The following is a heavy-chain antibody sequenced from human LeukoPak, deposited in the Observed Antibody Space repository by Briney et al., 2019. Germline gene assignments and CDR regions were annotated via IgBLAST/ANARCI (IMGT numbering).Heavy chain of an antibody. D-gene: IGHD3-10*01. CDR3: ARGDPNVYGSGPWYFDL. Sequence: SETLSLTCTVSGGSISSGDYYWSWIRQPPGKGLEWIGYIYYSGSTYYNPSLKSRVTISVDTSKNQFSLKLSSVTAADTAVYYCARGDPNVYGSGPWYFDLWGRGTLVTVSS. J-gene: IGHJ2*01. CDR2: IYYSGST. CDR1: GGSISSGDYY. V-gene: IGHV4-30-4*01.